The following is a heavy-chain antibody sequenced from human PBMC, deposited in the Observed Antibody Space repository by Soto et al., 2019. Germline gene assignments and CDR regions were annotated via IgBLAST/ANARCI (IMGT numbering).Heavy chain of an antibody. CDR3: ARGKFYAFDI. CDR2: IDHSGTT. Sequence: QVQLQESGPGLVKPSGTLSLTCAVSGVSISIPNWWAWVRQAPGKGLEWIGEIDHSGTTNYNPSLNSRVTISLDRSKNHFSLRLTSVAAADTAVYFCARGKFYAFDIWGQGTMVTVSS. V-gene: IGHV4-4*02. CDR1: GVSISIPNW. J-gene: IGHJ3*02.